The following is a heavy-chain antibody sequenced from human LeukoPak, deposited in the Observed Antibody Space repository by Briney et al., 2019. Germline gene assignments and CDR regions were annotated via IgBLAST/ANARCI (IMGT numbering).Heavy chain of an antibody. CDR2: IKEDGSES. CDR3: AEGGYSGSSGDFDY. J-gene: IGHJ4*02. V-gene: IGHV3-7*01. D-gene: IGHD1-26*01. Sequence: GGSLRLSCAVSGFSFSSFWMSWVRQAPGKGLEWVANIKEDGSESYYVDSVRGRFTISRDNVKNSLCLQMNSLRAEDTAVYYCAEGGYSGSSGDFDYWGQGTPVTVSS. CDR1: GFSFSSFW.